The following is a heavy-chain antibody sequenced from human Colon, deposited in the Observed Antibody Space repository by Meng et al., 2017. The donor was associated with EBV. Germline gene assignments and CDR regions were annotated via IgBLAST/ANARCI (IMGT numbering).Heavy chain of an antibody. CDR3: ARVSSGWDYFDY. J-gene: IGHJ4*02. CDR1: GGSGSSGGFY. V-gene: IGHV4-31*03. D-gene: IGHD6-19*01. Sequence: QVQLQASDPGLLKPSQSLALTCTVSGGSGSSGGFYWSWIRQHPGKGLVWFGHIYYSGSTFDNPSLKRRVIISIDTSKNQFSLNLRSVTAADTAVYYCARVSSGWDYFDYWGQGTLVTVAS. CDR2: IYYSGST.